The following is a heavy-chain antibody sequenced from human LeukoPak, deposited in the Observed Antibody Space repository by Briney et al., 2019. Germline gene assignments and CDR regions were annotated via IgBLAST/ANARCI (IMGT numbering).Heavy chain of an antibody. CDR1: GGSIRGYY. CDR3: ASLDYGDLGGGDY. V-gene: IGHV4-59*12. Sequence: SETLSLTCTVSGGSIRGYYWSWIRQPPGKGLEWIGYIYYSGSTNYNPSLKSRVTISVDTSKNQFSLKLSSVTAADTAVYYCASLDYGDLGGGDYWGQGTLVTVSS. D-gene: IGHD4-17*01. J-gene: IGHJ4*02. CDR2: IYYSGST.